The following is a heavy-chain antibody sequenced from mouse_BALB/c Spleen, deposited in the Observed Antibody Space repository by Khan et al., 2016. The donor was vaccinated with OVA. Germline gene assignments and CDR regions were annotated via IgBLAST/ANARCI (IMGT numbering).Heavy chain of an antibody. D-gene: IGHD1-1*01. J-gene: IGHJ1*01. CDR3: ARDTTVESYWYFDV. CDR2: IWAGGGT. V-gene: IGHV2-9*02. Sequence: QVQLKESGPGLVAPSQSLSITCTVSGFSLTSYGVHWVRQPPGKGLEWLGVIWAGGGTNYNSAILSRLSISKDNSKSQVFLKMNSLQTDDTAMYYCARDTTVESYWYFDVWGAGTTVTVSS. CDR1: GFSLTSYG.